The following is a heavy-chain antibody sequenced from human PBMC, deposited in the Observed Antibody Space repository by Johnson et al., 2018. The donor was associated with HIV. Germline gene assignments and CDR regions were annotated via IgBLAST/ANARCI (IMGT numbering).Heavy chain of an antibody. CDR1: GFTFSSYA. V-gene: IGHV3-66*04. CDR2: IYSSGGT. J-gene: IGHJ3*02. Sequence: VQLVESGGGVVQPGRSLRLSCAASGFTFSSYAMHWVRQAPGKGLVWVSVIYSSGGTLYSDSVRGRFTVSRDNYKNTLYLQLNTLRVEDTAVYYCARPHAFDIWGQGTMVTVSS. CDR3: ARPHAFDI.